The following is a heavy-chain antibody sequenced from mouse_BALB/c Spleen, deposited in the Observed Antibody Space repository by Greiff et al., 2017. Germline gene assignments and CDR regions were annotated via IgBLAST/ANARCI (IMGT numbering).Heavy chain of an antibody. CDR3: ARKYGTAMDY. J-gene: IGHJ4*01. V-gene: IGHV14-3*02. Sequence: VQLQQSGAELVKPGASVKLSCTASGFNIKDTYMHWVKQRPEQGLEWIGRIDPANGNTKYDPKFQGKATITADTYSNTAYLQLSSLTSEDTAVYYCARKYGTAMDYWGQGTSVTVSS. CDR2: IDPANGNT. CDR1: GFNIKDTY. D-gene: IGHD2-10*02.